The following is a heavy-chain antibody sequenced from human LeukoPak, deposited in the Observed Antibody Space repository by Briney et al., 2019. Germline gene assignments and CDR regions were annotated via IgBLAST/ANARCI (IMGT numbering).Heavy chain of an antibody. CDR3: ARDARGYFDY. Sequence: GGSLRLSCAASGFTFSSHAMHWVRQAPGKGLEWVAVISYDGSNKYYADSVKGRFTISRDNSKNTLYLQMNSLRAEDTAVYYCARDARGYFDYWGQGTLVTVSS. CDR1: GFTFSSHA. J-gene: IGHJ4*02. V-gene: IGHV3-30-3*01. CDR2: ISYDGSNK.